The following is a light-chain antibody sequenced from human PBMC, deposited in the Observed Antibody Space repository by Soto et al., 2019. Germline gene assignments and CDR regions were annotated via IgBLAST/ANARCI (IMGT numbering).Light chain of an antibody. CDR1: TGAVTSRYY. J-gene: IGLJ3*02. CDR3: LLYHGGDQCWV. CDR2: STT. Sequence: QTVVTQEPSLTVSPGGTVTLTCASSTGAVTSRYYSSWFQQRPGQAPRALIYSTTNKHSWTPARFSGSLLGGKAVLTLSGVQPEDEADYYCLLYHGGDQCWVFGGGTQLTVL. V-gene: IGLV7-43*01.